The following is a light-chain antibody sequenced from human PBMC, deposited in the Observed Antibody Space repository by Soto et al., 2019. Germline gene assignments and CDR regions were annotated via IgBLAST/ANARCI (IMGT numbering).Light chain of an antibody. V-gene: IGLV2-14*03. CDR1: SSDVGDYNY. CDR3: SSYTRTNTLV. Sequence: QSALTQPASESGSPGQSITISCTGTSSDVGDYNYVSWYQQHPGKVPKLIIYGVSNRPSGISNRFSGSKSGNTASLTISGLQAEDEADYYCSSYTRTNTLVFGGGTKVTVL. J-gene: IGLJ2*01. CDR2: GVS.